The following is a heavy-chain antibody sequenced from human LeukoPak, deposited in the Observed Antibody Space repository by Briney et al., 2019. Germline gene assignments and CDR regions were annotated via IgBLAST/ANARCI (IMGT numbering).Heavy chain of an antibody. CDR2: IYYSGST. Sequence: SEPLSLPFTVSGGSISSSSYYWGWIRPPPGKGLEWIGSIYYSGSTYYNPSLKSRVTISVDTSKNQFSLKLTSVTAADTAVYYCARVRLPPYYYYYYYMDVWGKGTTVTVSS. CDR3: ARVRLPPYYYYYYYMDV. V-gene: IGHV4-39*01. CDR1: GGSISSSSYY. J-gene: IGHJ6*03. D-gene: IGHD5-18*01.